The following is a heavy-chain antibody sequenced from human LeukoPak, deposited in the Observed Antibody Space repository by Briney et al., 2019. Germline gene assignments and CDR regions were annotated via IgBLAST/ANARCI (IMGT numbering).Heavy chain of an antibody. CDR2: ISTNAGST. J-gene: IGHJ4*02. CDR3: MKETAYDIYEYYFDY. CDR1: RFTFSSYV. Sequence: GGSLRLSCSASRFTFSSYVMHWVRKAPGQGLEYDSVISTNAGSTDYADSVKGRFTISRDNSKNTLYLQMSGLITEVMAVYYCMKETAYDIYEYYFDYWGQGTLVTVSS. D-gene: IGHD3-9*01. V-gene: IGHV3-64D*06.